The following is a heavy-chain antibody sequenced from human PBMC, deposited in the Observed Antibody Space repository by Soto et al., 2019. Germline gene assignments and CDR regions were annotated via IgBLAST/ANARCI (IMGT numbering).Heavy chain of an antibody. CDR1: GFTFSSYG. CDR3: ARPGLRYFDGLNPFDY. CDR2: IWYDGSNK. D-gene: IGHD3-9*01. V-gene: IGHV3-33*01. J-gene: IGHJ4*02. Sequence: GGSLRLSCAASGFTFSSYGMHWVRQAPGKGLEWVAVIWYDGSNKYYADSVKGRFTISRDNSKNTLYLQMNSLRAEDTAVYYCARPGLRYFDGLNPFDYWGQGTLVTVSS.